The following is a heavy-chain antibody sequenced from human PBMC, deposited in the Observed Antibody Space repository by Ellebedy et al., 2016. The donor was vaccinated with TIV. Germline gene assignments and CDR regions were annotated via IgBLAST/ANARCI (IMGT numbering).Heavy chain of an antibody. CDR2: TSFDGRNE. Sequence: PGGSLRLSCAASGFVFSNYAMHWVRQAPDKGLQWVAGTSFDGRNEYYADSVKGRFTISRDNCNNTLSLQMDGVGSDDTALYYCARGRGVSYRGALDSWGQGTLVSVSA. D-gene: IGHD1-26*01. J-gene: IGHJ4*02. CDR3: ARGRGVSYRGALDS. V-gene: IGHV3-30*03. CDR1: GFVFSNYA.